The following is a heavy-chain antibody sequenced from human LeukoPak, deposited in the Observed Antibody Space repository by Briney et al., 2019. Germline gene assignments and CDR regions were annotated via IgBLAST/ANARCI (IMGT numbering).Heavy chain of an antibody. CDR2: MNPNSGNT. CDR1: GYTFTSYD. J-gene: IGHJ4*02. CDR3: ASRGYSSGGFDY. D-gene: IGHD6-19*01. V-gene: IGHV1-8*01. Sequence: ASVKVSCKASGYTFTSYDIDWVRQATGQGLEWMGWMNPNSGNTGYAQKFQGRVTITRNTSISTAYMELSSLRSEDTAVYYCASRGYSSGGFDYWGQRTLVTVSS.